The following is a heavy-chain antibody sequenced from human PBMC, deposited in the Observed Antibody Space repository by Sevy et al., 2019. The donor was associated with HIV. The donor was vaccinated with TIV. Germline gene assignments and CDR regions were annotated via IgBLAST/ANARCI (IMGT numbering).Heavy chain of an antibody. CDR3: AKDINRGCDGINCYPYYYYFYGLDV. CDR2: VSWNSRNI. V-gene: IGHV3-9*01. Sequence: GGSLRLSCAASGFSFNDHAMHWVRQVPGKGLEWVSGVSWNSRNIGYADSVKGRFTISRDNANHFLYLEMNSLRPEDTDFYYCAKDINRGCDGINCYPYYYYFYGLDVWGQGTTVTVSS. CDR1: GFSFNDHA. D-gene: IGHD2-21*01. J-gene: IGHJ6*02.